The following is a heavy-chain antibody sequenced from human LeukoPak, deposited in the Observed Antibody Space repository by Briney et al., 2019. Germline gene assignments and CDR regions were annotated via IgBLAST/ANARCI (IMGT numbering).Heavy chain of an antibody. J-gene: IGHJ4*02. V-gene: IGHV3-21*01. CDR3: ARGQASDFDY. CDR1: GFTFSSYS. Sequence: PGGSLRLSCAASGFTFSSYSMNWVRQAPGKGLEWVSSISSSSSYIYYADSVKGRFTISRDNAKNSLYLQMDSLRAEDTAVYYCARGQASDFDYWGQGTLVTVSS. CDR2: ISSSSSYI.